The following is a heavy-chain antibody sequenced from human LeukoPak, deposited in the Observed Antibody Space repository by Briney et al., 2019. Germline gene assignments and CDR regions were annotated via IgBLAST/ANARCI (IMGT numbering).Heavy chain of an antibody. V-gene: IGHV3-30*04. Sequence: GGSLRLSCTASGFTFTSYAMHWVRQAPGKGLEWVAVISYDASNKYYADSVKGRFTISRDNSKNTLYLQMSSLRAEDTAVYYCATFGVIVRNDYFDYWGQGALVAVSS. CDR2: ISYDASNK. D-gene: IGHD3-3*01. CDR1: GFTFTSYA. CDR3: ATFGVIVRNDYFDY. J-gene: IGHJ4*02.